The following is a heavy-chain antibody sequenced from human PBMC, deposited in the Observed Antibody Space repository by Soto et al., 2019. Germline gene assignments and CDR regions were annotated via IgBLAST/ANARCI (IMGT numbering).Heavy chain of an antibody. CDR2: IYPGDSDT. Sequence: PGESLKLSCKGSGYSFTSYWIGWVRQVPGKGLEWMGIIYPGDSDTRYSPSFQGQVTISADKSISTAYLQWSSLKASDTAMYYCARQPLAVAGIPGVQSYYYYGMDVWGQGTTVTVSS. D-gene: IGHD6-19*01. CDR3: ARQPLAVAGIPGVQSYYYYGMDV. V-gene: IGHV5-51*01. CDR1: GYSFTSYW. J-gene: IGHJ6*02.